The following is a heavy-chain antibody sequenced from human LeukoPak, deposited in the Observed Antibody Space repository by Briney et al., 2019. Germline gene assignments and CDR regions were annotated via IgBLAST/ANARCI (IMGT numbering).Heavy chain of an antibody. CDR3: ARVTLRLWFRELFYPTYYYYYMDV. V-gene: IGHV1-8*01. Sequence: ASVKVSCKASGYTFTSYDINWVRQATGQGLEWMGWMNPNSGNTGYAQKFQGRVTMTRNTSISTAYMELSSLRSEDTAVYYCARVTLRLWFRELFYPTYYYYYMDVWGKGTTVTVSS. D-gene: IGHD3-10*01. CDR1: GYTFTSYD. J-gene: IGHJ6*03. CDR2: MNPNSGNT.